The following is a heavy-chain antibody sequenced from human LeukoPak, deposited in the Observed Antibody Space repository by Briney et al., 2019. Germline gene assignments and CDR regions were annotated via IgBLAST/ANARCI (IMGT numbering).Heavy chain of an antibody. V-gene: IGHV1-18*01. CDR2: ISAYNGNT. CDR1: GYTFTSYG. J-gene: IGHJ3*02. Sequence: GASVKVSCKASGYTFTSYGISWVRQAPGQGLEWMGWISAYNGNTNYAQKLQGRVTMTTDTSTSTAYMELSRLRSDDTAVYYCARDRNAGSSGPDAFDIWGQGTMVTVSS. D-gene: IGHD3-22*01. CDR3: ARDRNAGSSGPDAFDI.